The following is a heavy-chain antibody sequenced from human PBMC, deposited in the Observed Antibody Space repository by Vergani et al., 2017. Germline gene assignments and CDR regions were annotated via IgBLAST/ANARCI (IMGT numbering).Heavy chain of an antibody. J-gene: IGHJ3*02. CDR1: GYSFTSYW. Sequence: EVQLVQSGAEVKKPGESLTISCKGSGYSFTSYWIGWVRQMPGKGLEWMGIIYPGDSDTRYSPSFQGQVTISADKSISTAYLQWCSLKASDTAMYYCARPGAAAGDLDAFDIWGQGTMVTVSS. V-gene: IGHV5-51*01. CDR3: ARPGAAAGDLDAFDI. D-gene: IGHD6-13*01. CDR2: IYPGDSDT.